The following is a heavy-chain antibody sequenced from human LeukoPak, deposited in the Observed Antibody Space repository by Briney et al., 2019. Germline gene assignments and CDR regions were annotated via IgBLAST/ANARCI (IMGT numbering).Heavy chain of an antibody. CDR1: GFSLSRNA. J-gene: IGHJ4*02. Sequence: GGSLRLSCAVSGFSLSRNAMCWVRQAPGKGLEWVSAISLNGDSTYYADSVQGRFTISRDTSRNTLFLQMDTLRVEDTATYYCAKEEVPNDYWGQGTLVTVSS. V-gene: IGHV3-23*01. CDR3: AKEEVPNDY. D-gene: IGHD2-2*01. CDR2: ISLNGDST.